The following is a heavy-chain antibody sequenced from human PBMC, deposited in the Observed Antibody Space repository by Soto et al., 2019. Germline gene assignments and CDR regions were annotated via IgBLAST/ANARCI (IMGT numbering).Heavy chain of an antibody. CDR1: GGSISSGGYY. Sequence: SETLSLTCTVSGGSISSGGYYWSWIRQHPGKGLEWIGYIYYSGSTYYNPSLKSRVTISVDTSKNQFSLKLSSVTAADTAVYYCASYDYVWGRYRANDAFDICGQGPMVTV. D-gene: IGHD3-16*02. J-gene: IGHJ3*02. CDR3: ASYDYVWGRYRANDAFDI. CDR2: IYYSGST. V-gene: IGHV4-31*03.